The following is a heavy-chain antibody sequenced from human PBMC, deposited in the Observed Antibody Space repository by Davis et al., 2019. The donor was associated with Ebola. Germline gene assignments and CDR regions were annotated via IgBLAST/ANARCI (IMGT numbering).Heavy chain of an antibody. J-gene: IGHJ3*02. CDR2: INPYSGGT. Sequence: AASVKVSCKASGYSFTGYYMHWVRQAPGQGLEWMGRINPYSGGTNYAQKFQGRVTMTRDTSISTAYLDLRSLRSDDTAVYFCARTSIVGTTTTASDIWGQGTLVTVSS. CDR1: GYSFTGYY. CDR3: ARTSIVGTTTTASDI. D-gene: IGHD1-26*01. V-gene: IGHV1-2*06.